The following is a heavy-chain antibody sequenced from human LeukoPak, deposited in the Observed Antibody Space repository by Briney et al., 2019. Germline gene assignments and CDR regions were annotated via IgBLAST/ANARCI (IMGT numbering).Heavy chain of an antibody. D-gene: IGHD6-19*01. CDR3: AKGRSAVPDF. V-gene: IGHV1-2*02. J-gene: IGHJ4*02. CDR2: MNANGGGT. CDR1: GYDFIDQY. Sequence: GASVNVSCKASGYDFIDQYIPWVRQAPGQGLEWMGWMNANGGGTKYAQKFKDRVTLTRATSISTAYMELRSLTNGDTAVYYCAKGRSAVPDFWGQGTLVTVSS.